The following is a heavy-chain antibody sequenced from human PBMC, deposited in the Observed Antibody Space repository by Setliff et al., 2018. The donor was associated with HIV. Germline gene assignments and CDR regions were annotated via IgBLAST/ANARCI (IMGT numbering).Heavy chain of an antibody. Sequence: SLRLSCAASGFTFDDYAMHWVRQAPGKGLEWVSGISWNSGSIGYADSVKGRFTISRDNAKNSLYLQMNSLRAEDTALYYCAKGYSSSWYSPCDYWGQGTLVTVSS. CDR2: ISWNSGSI. D-gene: IGHD6-13*01. CDR1: GFTFDDYA. J-gene: IGHJ4*02. CDR3: AKGYSSSWYSPCDY. V-gene: IGHV3-9*01.